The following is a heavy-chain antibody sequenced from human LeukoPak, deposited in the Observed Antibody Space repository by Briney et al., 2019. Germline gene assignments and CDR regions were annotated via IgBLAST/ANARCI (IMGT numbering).Heavy chain of an antibody. CDR2: IYTSGST. J-gene: IGHJ6*02. CDR3: AKEHSGSFSYYYYGIDV. CDR1: GGSISSYY. D-gene: IGHD1-26*01. Sequence: SETLSLTCTVSGGSISSYYWSWIRQSAGKGLEWIGRIYTSGSTDYNPSLKSRVTMPVDTSKNQFSLNLSSVTAADTAVYYCAKEHSGSFSYYYYGIDVWGRGTTVTVSS. V-gene: IGHV4-4*07.